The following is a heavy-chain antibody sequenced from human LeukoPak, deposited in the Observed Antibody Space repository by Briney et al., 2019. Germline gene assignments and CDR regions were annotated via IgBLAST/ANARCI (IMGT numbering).Heavy chain of an antibody. CDR3: ARDPGGARYFDY. V-gene: IGHV1-69*13. Sequence: VASVKVSCKASGGTFSSYAISWVRQAPGQGLGWMGGIIPIFGTANYAQKFQGRVTITADESTSTAYMELSSLRSEDTAVYYCARDPGGARYFDYWGQGTLVTVSS. CDR2: IIPIFGTA. CDR1: GGTFSSYA. D-gene: IGHD3-10*01. J-gene: IGHJ4*02.